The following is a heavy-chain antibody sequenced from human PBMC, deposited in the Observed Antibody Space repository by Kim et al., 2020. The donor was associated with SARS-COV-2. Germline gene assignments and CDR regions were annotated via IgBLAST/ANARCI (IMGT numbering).Heavy chain of an antibody. V-gene: IGHV1-3*01. J-gene: IGHJ4*02. CDR3: ARGEYCGGDCLIDY. Sequence: SQKFQGRVTITRDTSASTAYMELSSLRSEDTAVYYCARGEYCGGDCLIDYWGQGTLVTVSS. D-gene: IGHD2-21*02.